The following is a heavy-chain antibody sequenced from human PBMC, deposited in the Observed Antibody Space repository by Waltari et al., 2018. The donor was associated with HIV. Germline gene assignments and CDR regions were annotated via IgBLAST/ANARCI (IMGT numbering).Heavy chain of an antibody. D-gene: IGHD5-18*01. CDR2: IKQDGSEK. Sequence: EVQLEESGGGLVQPGGSLSISCAAPGFTFGSYWMSWVRQAPGKGLEWVANIKQDGSEKYYVDSVKGRFTISRDNAKNSLYLQMNSLRVEDTAVYYCARDLGYSYGYVSDYWGQGTLVTVSS. CDR1: GFTFGSYW. J-gene: IGHJ4*02. CDR3: ARDLGYSYGYVSDY. V-gene: IGHV3-7*01.